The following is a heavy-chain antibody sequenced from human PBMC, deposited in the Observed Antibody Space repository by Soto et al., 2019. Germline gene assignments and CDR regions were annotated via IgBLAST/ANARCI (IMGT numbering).Heavy chain of an antibody. D-gene: IGHD2-8*01. CDR2: LVGSGGGI. Sequence: GGSLRLSCAASGFTFSAYAMSWVRQAPWKGLQWVSGLVGSGGGIQYADSVRGRFTVSRDNSKNTLYLQMNSLRAEDTAVYYCAKEAIAGNGGWEPFDMWGKET. V-gene: IGHV3-23*01. J-gene: IGHJ3*02. CDR3: AKEAIAGNGGWEPFDM. CDR1: GFTFSAYA.